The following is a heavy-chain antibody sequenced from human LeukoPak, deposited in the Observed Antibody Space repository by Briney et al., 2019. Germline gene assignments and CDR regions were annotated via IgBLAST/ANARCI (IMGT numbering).Heavy chain of an antibody. V-gene: IGHV3-23*05. CDR2: FKTNYNQV. Sequence: GGSLRLSRVASGFTFSDYAMNWVRQAPGKGLEWVSTFKTNYNQVYYAESVRGRFTISTDNSKNTAYLQMNSLRVEDTALYYCARSVPDYTRFDFWGQGALVTVSS. D-gene: IGHD4-11*01. CDR3: ARSVPDYTRFDF. CDR1: GFTFSDYA. J-gene: IGHJ4*02.